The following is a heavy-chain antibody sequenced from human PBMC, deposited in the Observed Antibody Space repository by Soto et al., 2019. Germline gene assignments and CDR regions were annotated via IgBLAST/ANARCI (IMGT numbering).Heavy chain of an antibody. CDR3: ARHSYPYYYYYMDV. J-gene: IGHJ6*03. CDR2: IYYSGST. V-gene: IGHV4-59*08. Sequence: SETLSLTCTVSGGSISSYYWSWIRQPPGKGLEWIGYIYYSGSTNYNPSLKSRVTISVDTSKNQFSLKLSSVTAADTAVYYCARHSYPYYYYYMDVWGKGTTVTVSS. CDR1: GGSISSYY.